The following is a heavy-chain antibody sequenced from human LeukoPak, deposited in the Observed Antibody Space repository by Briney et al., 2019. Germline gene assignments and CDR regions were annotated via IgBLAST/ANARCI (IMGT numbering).Heavy chain of an antibody. Sequence: GGSPRLSCAASGFTFSSYAMSWVRQAPGKGLEWVSAISGSGDSTYYGDSVKGRFAISRDNSKNTLYLQMNSLRAEDTAVYYCAKTRPLDSSSWSHGDYWGQGTLVTVSS. J-gene: IGHJ4*02. D-gene: IGHD6-13*01. CDR1: GFTFSSYA. V-gene: IGHV3-23*01. CDR3: AKTRPLDSSSWSHGDY. CDR2: ISGSGDST.